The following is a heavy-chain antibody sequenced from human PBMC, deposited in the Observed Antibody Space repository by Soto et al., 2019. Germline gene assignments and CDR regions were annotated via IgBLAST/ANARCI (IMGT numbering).Heavy chain of an antibody. D-gene: IGHD2-15*01. J-gene: IGHJ6*02. CDR3: AADPGYCSGGSCYSAGYYYYYGMDV. CDR1: GYTFTSYY. Sequence: GASVKVSCKASGYTFTSYYMHWVRQAPGQRLEWMGIINPSGGNTNYAQKFQERVTITRDMSTSTAYMELSNLRSEDTAVYYCAADPGYCSGGSCYSAGYYYYYGMDVWGQGTTVTVSS. V-gene: IGHV1-46*01. CDR2: INPSGGNT.